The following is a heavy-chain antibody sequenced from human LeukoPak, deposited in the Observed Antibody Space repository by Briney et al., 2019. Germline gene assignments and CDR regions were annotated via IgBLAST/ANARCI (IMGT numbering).Heavy chain of an antibody. D-gene: IGHD6-19*01. CDR1: GGSSSSSSYY. Sequence: SETLSLTCTVSGGSSSSSSYYWGWIRQPPGKGLEWIGSIYYSGSTYYNPSLKSRVTISVDTSKNQFSLKLSSVTAADTAVYYCARQTSYSSEMYYFDYWGQGTLVTVSS. CDR3: ARQTSYSSEMYYFDY. J-gene: IGHJ4*02. CDR2: IYYSGST. V-gene: IGHV4-39*01.